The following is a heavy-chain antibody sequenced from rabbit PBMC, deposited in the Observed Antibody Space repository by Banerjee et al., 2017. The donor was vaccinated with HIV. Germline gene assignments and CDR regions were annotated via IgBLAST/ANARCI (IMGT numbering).Heavy chain of an antibody. D-gene: IGHD2-1*01. CDR1: GFSFSNKYV. CDR2: INTSSGST. V-gene: IGHV1S45*01. Sequence: QEQLVESGGGLVKPEGSLTLTCKASGFSFSNKYVMCWVRQAPGKGLEWIACINTSSGSTYYASWATGRFKISKTSSTTVTLQMTSLTAADTATYFCARDVSITTMTLWGQGTLVPVS. CDR3: ARDVSITTMTL. J-gene: IGHJ3*01.